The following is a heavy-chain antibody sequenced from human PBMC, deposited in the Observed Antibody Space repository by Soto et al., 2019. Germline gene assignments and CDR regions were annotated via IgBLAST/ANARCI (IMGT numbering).Heavy chain of an antibody. CDR3: ASPGETPYYYGMDV. CDR1: GGTFSSYA. CDR2: IIPIFGTA. V-gene: IGHV1-69*12. J-gene: IGHJ6*02. Sequence: QVQLVQSGAEVKKPGSSVKVSCKASGGTFSSYAISWVRQAPGQGLEWMGGIIPIFGTADYAQRFQGRVTITADESTSTAYRGLRSLRSEDTAVYYCASPGETPYYYGMDVWGQGTTVTVSS.